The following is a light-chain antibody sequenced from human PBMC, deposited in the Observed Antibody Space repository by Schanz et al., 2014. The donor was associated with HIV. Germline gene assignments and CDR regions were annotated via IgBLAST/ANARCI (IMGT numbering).Light chain of an antibody. J-gene: IGKJ2*01. V-gene: IGKV1-5*03. CDR3: LHYNDFTST. CDR2: EAS. CDR1: QSISEW. Sequence: DIQMTQSPSTLSASIGARITITCRARQSISEWLAWYQQKPGQAPNLLISEASTLESGVPSRFSGTGSGTEFTLTISSLHPDDFTTYFCLHYNDFTSTFGQGTKLEIK.